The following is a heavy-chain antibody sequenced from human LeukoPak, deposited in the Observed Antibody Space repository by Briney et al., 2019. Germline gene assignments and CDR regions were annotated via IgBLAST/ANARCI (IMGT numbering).Heavy chain of an antibody. D-gene: IGHD5-24*01. V-gene: IGHV3-23*01. CDR1: GFTFTGFA. CDR2: IASSGSWT. CDR3: DKDATGDGFNAI. Sequence: GGSLRLSCAVSGFTFTGFAMTWARRAPGTGLEWVSGIASSGSWTYYAASVKGRFTISRDNASALLYLQMNSLRVEDAAIYYWDKDATGDGFNAIWGQGARVTVSS. J-gene: IGHJ4*02.